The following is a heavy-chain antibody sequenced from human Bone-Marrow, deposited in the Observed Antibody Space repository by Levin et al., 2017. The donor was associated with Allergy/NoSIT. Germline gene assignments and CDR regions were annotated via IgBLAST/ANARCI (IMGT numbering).Heavy chain of an antibody. CDR2: IYWDDAK. V-gene: IGHV2-5*02. Sequence: VSGPTLVKPTQTLTLTCTFSGFSFSTSGVGVGWIRQPPGKALEWLALIYWDDAKRYSPSLKSRLTITKDTSKNQVVLTMTNMDPVDTATYYCAHMTTVAFYFDYWGQGTLVTVSS. J-gene: IGHJ4*02. D-gene: IGHD4-23*01. CDR1: GFSFSTSGVG. CDR3: AHMTTVAFYFDY.